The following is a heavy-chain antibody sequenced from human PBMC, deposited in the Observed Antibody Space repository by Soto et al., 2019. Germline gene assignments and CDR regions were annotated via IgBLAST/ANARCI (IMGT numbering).Heavy chain of an antibody. J-gene: IGHJ5*02. CDR1: GGSFSGYY. V-gene: IGHV4-34*01. CDR2: INHSGST. CDR3: ARSSAVTPPNNWFDP. D-gene: IGHD4-17*01. Sequence: PSETLSLTCAVYGGSFSGYYWSWIRQPPGKGLEWIGEINHSGSTNYNPSLKSRVTISVDTSKNQFSLKLSSVTAADTAVYYCARSSAVTPPNNWFDPWGQGTLVTVSS.